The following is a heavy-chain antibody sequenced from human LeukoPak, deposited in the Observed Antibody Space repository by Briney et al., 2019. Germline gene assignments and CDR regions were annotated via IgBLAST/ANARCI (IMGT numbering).Heavy chain of an antibody. CDR2: ISGSGGST. CDR3: AKARKITMIVAPDY. V-gene: IGHV3-23*01. Sequence: GGSLRLSCAASGFTFSSYAMSWVRQAPGKGLEWVSAISGSGGSTYYADSVKGRFTIFRDNSKNTLYLQMNSLRAEDTAVYYCAKARKITMIVAPDYWGQGTLVTVSS. D-gene: IGHD3-22*01. CDR1: GFTFSSYA. J-gene: IGHJ4*02.